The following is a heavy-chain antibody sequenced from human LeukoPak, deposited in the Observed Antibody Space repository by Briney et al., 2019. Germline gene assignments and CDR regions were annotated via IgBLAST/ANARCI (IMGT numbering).Heavy chain of an antibody. CDR3: ARRSKDGYNFDY. CDR1: VGSISSYY. J-gene: IGHJ4*02. Sequence: SETLSLTCTVSVGSISSYYWSWIRQPPGKGLEWIGYIFSSGSTTYTPSLKSRVTISLDTSKNQFSLKLSSVTAADTAVYYCARRSKDGYNFDYWGQGTLVTVSS. V-gene: IGHV4-59*08. CDR2: IFSSGST. D-gene: IGHD5-24*01.